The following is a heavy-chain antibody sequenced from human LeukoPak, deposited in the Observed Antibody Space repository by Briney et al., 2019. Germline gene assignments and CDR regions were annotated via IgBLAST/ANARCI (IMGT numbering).Heavy chain of an antibody. J-gene: IGHJ6*02. Sequence: GGSLRLSCAASGFTFSSYNMNWVRQAPGKGLEWVSYISSSSRTIYYADSVKGRFTISRDNAKTSLYLQMNSLRAEDTAVYYCARDHYYGSGSYYATPYYYYGMDVWGQGTTVTVSS. CDR1: GFTFSSYN. CDR3: ARDHYYGSGSYYATPYYYYGMDV. D-gene: IGHD3-10*01. V-gene: IGHV3-48*04. CDR2: ISSSSRTI.